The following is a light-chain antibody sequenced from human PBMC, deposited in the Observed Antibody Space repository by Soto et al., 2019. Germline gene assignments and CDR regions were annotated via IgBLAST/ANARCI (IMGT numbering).Light chain of an antibody. V-gene: IGKV3-20*01. J-gene: IGKJ1*01. Sequence: DIVLTQSPGTLSLSPGERATLSCRASQSVSSNYLAWYQQKPGQAPRLLIYGASSGVTGIPDRLSGSGSGTDFTLTISRLEPEDFAVYYCQQYVTSPWTFGQGTKVEIK. CDR2: GAS. CDR1: QSVSSNY. CDR3: QQYVTSPWT.